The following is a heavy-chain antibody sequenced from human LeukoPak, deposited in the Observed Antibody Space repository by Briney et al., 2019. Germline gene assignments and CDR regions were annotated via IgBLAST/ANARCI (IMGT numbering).Heavy chain of an antibody. Sequence: RGSLRLSCAASGFTFSSYGMHWVRQAPGKGLEWVAVIWYDGSNKYYADSVKGRFTISRDNSKNTLYLQMNSLRAEDTAVYYCAKDGHYDSSGYYDYWGQGTLVTVSS. CDR2: IWYDGSNK. D-gene: IGHD3-22*01. CDR1: GFTFSSYG. V-gene: IGHV3-33*06. CDR3: AKDGHYDSSGYYDY. J-gene: IGHJ4*02.